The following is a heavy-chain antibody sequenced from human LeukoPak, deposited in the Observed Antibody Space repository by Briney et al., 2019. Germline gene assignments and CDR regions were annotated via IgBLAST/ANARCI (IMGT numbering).Heavy chain of an antibody. CDR1: GGTFSSYA. V-gene: IGHV1-69*06. CDR3: AAHYDSSGYYLNLDY. Sequence: GSSVKVSCKASGGTFSSYAISWVRQAPGQGLKWMGGIIPIFGTANYAQKFQGRVTITADKSTSTAYMELSSLRSEDTAVYYCAAHYDSSGYYLNLDYWGQGTLVTVSS. CDR2: IIPIFGTA. J-gene: IGHJ4*02. D-gene: IGHD3-22*01.